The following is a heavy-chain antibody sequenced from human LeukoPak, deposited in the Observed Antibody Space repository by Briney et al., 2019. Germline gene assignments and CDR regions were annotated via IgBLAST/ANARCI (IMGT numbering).Heavy chain of an antibody. V-gene: IGHV1-8*01. J-gene: IGHJ4*02. CDR1: GYTFTSYD. D-gene: IGHD4-17*01. CDR3: ARVFYGDYVFDY. Sequence: ASVKVSCKASGYTFTSYDINWVRQATGQGLEWMGWMNPNSGNTGYAQKFQGRVTITRNTSISTAYMELSSLRSEDTAVYYCARVFYGDYVFDYWGQGTLVTVSS. CDR2: MNPNSGNT.